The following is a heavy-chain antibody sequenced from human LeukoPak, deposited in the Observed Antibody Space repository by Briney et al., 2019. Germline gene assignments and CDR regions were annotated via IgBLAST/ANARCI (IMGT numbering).Heavy chain of an antibody. J-gene: IGHJ3*02. CDR1: GGSFSGYY. V-gene: IGHV4-34*01. CDR3: ARLTDLEYSSSENDAFDI. D-gene: IGHD6-6*01. CDR2: INHSGST. Sequence: ADTLFLTCAVYGGSFSGYYWSWIRQPPGKGLEGVGEINHSGSTNYNPSPKSRVTISVDAYQNHFSMKLSSGTAADTAVYYCARLTDLEYSSSENDAFDIWGQGTMVTVSS.